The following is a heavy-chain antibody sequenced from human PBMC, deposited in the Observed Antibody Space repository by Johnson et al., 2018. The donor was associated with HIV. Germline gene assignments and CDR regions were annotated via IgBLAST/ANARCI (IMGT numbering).Heavy chain of an antibody. Sequence: QVQLVESGGGVVQPGRSLRLSCAASGFTFSSYAMHWVRQAPGKGLEWVAVISYDGSNKYYADSVKGRFIISRDNSKNTLYLQMNSLRAEDTAVYYCAKCIWGSSLIDAFDIWGQGTMVTVSS. CDR2: ISYDGSNK. CDR3: AKCIWGSSLIDAFDI. V-gene: IGHV3-30*04. D-gene: IGHD6-13*01. J-gene: IGHJ3*02. CDR1: GFTFSSYA.